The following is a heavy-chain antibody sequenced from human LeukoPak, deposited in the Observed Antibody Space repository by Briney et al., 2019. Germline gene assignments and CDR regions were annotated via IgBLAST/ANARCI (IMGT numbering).Heavy chain of an antibody. Sequence: SETLSLTCTVSGGSISSNSYYWGWIRQPPGKGLEWVGNIYHSGSTYYNPSLESRVTISVDTSKNQFSLKMSSVTAADTAVYYCARLLLSGNYFDYWGQGTLVTVSS. V-gene: IGHV4-39*07. CDR1: GGSISSNSYY. D-gene: IGHD2-21*02. J-gene: IGHJ4*02. CDR3: ARLLLSGNYFDY. CDR2: IYHSGST.